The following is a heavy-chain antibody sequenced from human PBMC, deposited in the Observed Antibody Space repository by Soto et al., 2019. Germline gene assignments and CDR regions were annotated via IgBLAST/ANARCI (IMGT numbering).Heavy chain of an antibody. CDR2: INPNSGGT. CDR3: AREGSYAPYYYYGMDV. D-gene: IGHD3-16*01. V-gene: IGHV1-2*04. Sequence: GASVKVSCKASGCTFTGYHMHWVRQAPGQGLEWMGWINPNSGGTNYAQKFQGWVTMTRDTSISTAYMELSRLRSDDTAVYYCAREGSYAPYYYYGMDVWGQGTTVTVSS. CDR1: GCTFTGYH. J-gene: IGHJ6*02.